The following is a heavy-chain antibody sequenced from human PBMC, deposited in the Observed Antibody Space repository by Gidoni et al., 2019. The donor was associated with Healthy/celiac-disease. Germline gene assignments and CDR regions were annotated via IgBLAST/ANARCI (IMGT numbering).Heavy chain of an antibody. CDR2: ISYDGSNK. CDR3: AKDLTGYYETFDY. J-gene: IGHJ4*02. Sequence: QVQLVESGGGVVQPGRSLRLSCAAYGFTCSSYGMHWVRQAPGKGLGWVAVISYDGSNKYYADSVKGRFTISRDNSKNTLYLQMNSLRAEDTAVYYCAKDLTGYYETFDYWGQGTLVTVSS. D-gene: IGHD3-9*01. CDR1: GFTCSSYG. V-gene: IGHV3-30*18.